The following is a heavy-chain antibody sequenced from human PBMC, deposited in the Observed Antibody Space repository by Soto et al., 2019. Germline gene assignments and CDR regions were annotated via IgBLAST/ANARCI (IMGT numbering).Heavy chain of an antibody. V-gene: IGHV4-31*03. CDR1: GGSISSGGYY. CDR3: ARDLRKSYYYYGMDV. D-gene: IGHD3-16*01. Sequence: QVQLQESGPGLVKPSQTLSLTCTVSGGSISSGGYYWSWIRQNPGKGLEWIGYIYYSGSTYYNPSLKSRVTISVDTSKNQFSLKLSSVTAADTAVYYCARDLRKSYYYYGMDVWGQGTTVTVSS. CDR2: IYYSGST. J-gene: IGHJ6*02.